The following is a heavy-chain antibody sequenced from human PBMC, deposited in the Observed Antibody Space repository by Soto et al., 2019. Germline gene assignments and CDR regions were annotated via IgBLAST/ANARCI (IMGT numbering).Heavy chain of an antibody. CDR1: RFTFSDFA. D-gene: IGHD1-26*01. J-gene: IGHJ5*01. CDR2: IGGGGTDT. V-gene: IGHV3-23*01. Sequence: DVQLLDSGGGLVQPGGSLTLSCAASRFTFSDFAMSWVRQAPGKGLEWVSSIGGGGTDTYYADSVKGRFTISRDNSKNTLYLQMDSLRDEDTDVYYCAKDAVPYNGKWDWFDSWGQGTLVTVSS. CDR3: AKDAVPYNGKWDWFDS.